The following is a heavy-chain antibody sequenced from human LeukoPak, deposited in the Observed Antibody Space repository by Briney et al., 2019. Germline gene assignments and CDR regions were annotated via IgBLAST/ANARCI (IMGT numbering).Heavy chain of an antibody. V-gene: IGHV1-2*02. Sequence: GASVKVSCKASGYTFRYDYMHWMRQAPGQGLEWMGWINPDSGFTKYAQKFQGRVTMTRDTSISTAYLEVRRLTFDDTAVYYCAPTAEAYTSNSNVWGPGTLVTVSS. CDR2: INPDSGFT. CDR1: GYTFRYDY. D-gene: IGHD3-16*01. J-gene: IGHJ4*02. CDR3: APTAEAYTSNSNV.